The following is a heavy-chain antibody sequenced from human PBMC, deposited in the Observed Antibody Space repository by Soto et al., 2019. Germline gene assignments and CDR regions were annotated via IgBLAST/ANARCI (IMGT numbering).Heavy chain of an antibody. CDR3: ASGYSSSSRDYYYYGMDV. CDR2: IYPGDSDT. J-gene: IGHJ6*02. CDR1: GYSFTSYW. Sequence: GECLKSSGKGSGYSFTSYWIGWVRQMPGKGLEWMGIIYPGDSDTRYSPSFQGQVTISADKSISTAYLQWSSLKASDTAMYYCASGYSSSSRDYYYYGMDVWGQGTTVTVSS. D-gene: IGHD6-6*01. V-gene: IGHV5-51*03.